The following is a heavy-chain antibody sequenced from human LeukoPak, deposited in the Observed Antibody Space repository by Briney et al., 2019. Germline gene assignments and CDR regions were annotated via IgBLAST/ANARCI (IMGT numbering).Heavy chain of an antibody. CDR3: ARGYPVVPAALDY. D-gene: IGHD2-2*01. Sequence: PSQTLSLTCTVSGGSISSGSYYWSWIRQPAGKGLEWIGRIYTSGSANYNPSLKSRVTISVDTSKNQFSLKLSSVTAADTAVYYCARGYPVVPAALDYWGQGTLVTVSS. V-gene: IGHV4-61*02. CDR2: IYTSGSA. J-gene: IGHJ4*02. CDR1: GGSISSGSYY.